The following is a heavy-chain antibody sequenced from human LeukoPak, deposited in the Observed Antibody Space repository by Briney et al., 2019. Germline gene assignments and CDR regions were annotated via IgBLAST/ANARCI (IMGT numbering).Heavy chain of an antibody. CDR3: AKGMDYDSSGYIDY. V-gene: IGHV3-9*01. D-gene: IGHD3-22*01. J-gene: IGHJ4*02. CDR2: ISWNSGSI. CDR1: GFTFDDYA. Sequence: GRSLRLSCAASGFTFDDYAMHWVRQAPGKGLEWVSGISWNSGSIVYADSVKGRFTISRDNAKNSLYLQMNSLRAEDTALYYCAKGMDYDSSGYIDYWGQGTLVTVSS.